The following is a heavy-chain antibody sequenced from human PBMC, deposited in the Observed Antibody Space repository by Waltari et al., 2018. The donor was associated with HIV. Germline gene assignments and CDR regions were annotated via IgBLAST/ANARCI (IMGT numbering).Heavy chain of an antibody. D-gene: IGHD3-9*01. CDR1: GGSITSGTYY. CDR2: GYSSGRT. CDR3: ARGLDFLTAHYHWYLDL. Sequence: QVQLQESGPGLVKPSQTLSLTCTVSGGSITSGTYYWTWIRQPAGKGLEWVGRGYSSGRTNYNPSLRSRVTISVDTSKNQFSLKLTSVTAADTAVYYCARGLDFLTAHYHWYLDLWGRGTLVTVSS. V-gene: IGHV4-61*02. J-gene: IGHJ2*01.